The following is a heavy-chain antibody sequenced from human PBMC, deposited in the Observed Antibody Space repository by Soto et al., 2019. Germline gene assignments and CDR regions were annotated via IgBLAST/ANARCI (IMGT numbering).Heavy chain of an antibody. V-gene: IGHV4-34*01. CDR3: ARYWDSSSGMDV. Sequence: SETLSLTCAVYGGSFSGYFWTWIRQPPGKGLEWIGEINHSGNTNYSPSLKSRVTISLDTSKNQFSLKLSSVTAADTAVYYCARYWDSSSGMDVWGKGTTVTVSS. CDR1: GGSFSGYF. J-gene: IGHJ6*04. D-gene: IGHD3-22*01. CDR2: INHSGNT.